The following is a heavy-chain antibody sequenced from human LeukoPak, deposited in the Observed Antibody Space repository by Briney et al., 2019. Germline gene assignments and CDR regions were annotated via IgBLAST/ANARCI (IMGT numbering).Heavy chain of an antibody. Sequence: SETLSLTCTVSGDSISGYYWNWIRQPPGKGLEWIGHVFYTETTKYHPSLKSRIAISVDTSSNQFSLKLRSVTTADTAVYYCARGITVTTTSDHLDFWGQGILVTVPS. CDR2: VFYTETT. V-gene: IGHV4-59*13. J-gene: IGHJ4*02. CDR3: ARGITVTTTSDHLDF. D-gene: IGHD4-17*01. CDR1: GDSISGYY.